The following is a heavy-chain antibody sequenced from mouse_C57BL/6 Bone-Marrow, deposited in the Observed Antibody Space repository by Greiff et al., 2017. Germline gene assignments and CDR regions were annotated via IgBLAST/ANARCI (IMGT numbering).Heavy chain of an antibody. V-gene: IGHV1-55*01. J-gene: IGHJ3*01. CDR2: IYPGSGST. CDR1: GYTFTSYW. Sequence: QVQLQQPGAELVKPGASVKMSCKASGYTFTSYWITWVKQRPGHGLEWIGDIYPGSGSTNYNEKFKSKATLTVDTSSSTAYMQLSSLTSEDSAVCYCARESLLWYPWFAYWGQGALVTVSA. D-gene: IGHD2-1*01. CDR3: ARESLLWYPWFAY.